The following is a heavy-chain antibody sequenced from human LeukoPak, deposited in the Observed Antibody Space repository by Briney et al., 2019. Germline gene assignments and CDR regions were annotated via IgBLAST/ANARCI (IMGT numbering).Heavy chain of an antibody. J-gene: IGHJ5*02. D-gene: IGHD2/OR15-2a*01. CDR3: AKRVQNSVRNWFDP. CDR1: GFTFSSYA. CDR2: ISGSGGST. Sequence: PGGSLRLSCAASGFTFSSYAMSWVRQAPGKGLEWVSAISGSGGSTYYADSVRGRFTISRDNSKNTLYLQMNSLRAEDTAVYYCAKRVQNSVRNWFDPWGQGTLVTVSS. V-gene: IGHV3-23*01.